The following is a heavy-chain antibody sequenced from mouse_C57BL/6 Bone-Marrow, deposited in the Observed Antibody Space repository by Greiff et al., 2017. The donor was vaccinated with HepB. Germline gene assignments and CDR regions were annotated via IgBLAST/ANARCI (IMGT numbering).Heavy chain of an antibody. D-gene: IGHD2-4*01. J-gene: IGHJ3*01. CDR2: GQGLEWIG. CDR1: YTFSRRVH. V-gene: IGHV1-87*01. Sequence: QVQLKESGPELARPWASVKISCQAFYTFSRRVHFAIRDTNYWMQWVKQRPGQGLEWIGASYPGNGDTSYNQKFKGKATLTADKSSSTAYMQLSSLTSEDSAVYYCAWMGIYYDYDGFASWGQGTLVTVSA. CDR3: SEDSAVYYCAWMGIYYDYDGFAS.